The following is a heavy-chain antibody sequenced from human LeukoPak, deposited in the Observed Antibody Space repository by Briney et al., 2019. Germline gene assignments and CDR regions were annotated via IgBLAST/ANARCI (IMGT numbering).Heavy chain of an antibody. CDR1: GFTIGTAW. D-gene: IGHD3-3*02. Sequence: GGSLRLSCVSSGFTIGTAWMSWVRQAPGKGLEWLGHIKSEGEGATTDYAAPAKGRFAISRDDSKNMIYLQTSSLKIDDTAIYYCIAHFPYFYGFDVWGKGTTVTVSS. J-gene: IGHJ6*04. CDR2: IKSEGEGATT. CDR3: IAHFPYFYGFDV. V-gene: IGHV3-15*01.